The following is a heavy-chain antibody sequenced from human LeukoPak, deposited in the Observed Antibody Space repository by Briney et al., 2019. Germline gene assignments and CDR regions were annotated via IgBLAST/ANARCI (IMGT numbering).Heavy chain of an antibody. CDR1: GFTFSSYW. D-gene: IGHD6-25*01. CDR3: ARVGSGDYYYYYMDV. CDR2: INSDGSST. Sequence: GGSLRLSCAASGFTFSSYWMHWVRQAPGKGLVWVSRINSDGSSTSYADSVKGRFTISRDNAKNTLYLQMNSLRAEDTAVYYCARVGSGDYYYYYMDVWGKGTTVTISS. V-gene: IGHV3-74*01. J-gene: IGHJ6*03.